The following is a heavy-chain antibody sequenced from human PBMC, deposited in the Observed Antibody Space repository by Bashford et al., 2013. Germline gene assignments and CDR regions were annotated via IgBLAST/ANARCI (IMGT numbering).Heavy chain of an antibody. Sequence: WVRQAPGQGLEWMGGIIPIFGTANYAQKFQGRVTITADESTSTAYMELSSLRSEDTAVYYCAGRITMVRPFYGMDVWGQGTTVTVSS. J-gene: IGHJ6*02. V-gene: IGHV1-69*01. CDR3: AGRITMVRPFYGMDV. CDR2: IIPIFGTA. D-gene: IGHD3-10*01.